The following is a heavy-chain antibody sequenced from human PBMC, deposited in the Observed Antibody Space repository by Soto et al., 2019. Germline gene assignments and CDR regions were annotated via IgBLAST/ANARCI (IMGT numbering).Heavy chain of an antibody. D-gene: IGHD3-22*01. J-gene: IGHJ5*02. Sequence: PSETLSLTCTVSGGSISSYYWSWIRQPPGKGLEWIGYIYYSGSTNYNPSLKSRVTISVDTSKNQFSLKLSSVTAADTAVYYCARASLGSGYYEGWFDPWGQGTLVTVSS. CDR2: IYYSGST. CDR1: GGSISSYY. V-gene: IGHV4-59*01. CDR3: ARASLGSGYYEGWFDP.